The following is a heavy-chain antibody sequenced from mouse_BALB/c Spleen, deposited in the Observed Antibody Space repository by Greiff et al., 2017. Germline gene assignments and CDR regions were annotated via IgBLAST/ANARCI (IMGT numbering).Heavy chain of an antibody. Sequence: EVQLHQSGPELMKPGASVKISCKASGYSFTSYYMHWVKQSHGKSLEWIGYIDPFNGGTSYNQKFKGKATLTVDKSSSTAYMHLSSLTSEDSAVYYCARRAGYYGSSGYFDVWGAGTTVTVSS. CDR2: IDPFNGGT. J-gene: IGHJ1*01. CDR1: GYSFTSYY. V-gene: IGHV1S135*01. CDR3: ARRAGYYGSSGYFDV. D-gene: IGHD1-1*01.